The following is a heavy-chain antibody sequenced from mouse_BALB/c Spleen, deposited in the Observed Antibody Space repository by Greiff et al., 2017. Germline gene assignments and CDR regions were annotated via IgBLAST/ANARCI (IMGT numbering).Heavy chain of an antibody. CDR1: GFTFSSYG. J-gene: IGHJ2*01. V-gene: IGHV5-6*01. Sequence: EVQGVESGGDLVKPGGSLKLSCAASGFTFSSYGMSWVRQTPDKRLEWVATISSGGSYPYYPDSVKGRFTISRDNAKNTLYLQMSSLKSEDTAMYYCGRQNDTPCFDYWGQGTTLTVSA. CDR2: ISSGGSYP. CDR3: GRQNDTPCFDY. D-gene: IGHD2-3*01.